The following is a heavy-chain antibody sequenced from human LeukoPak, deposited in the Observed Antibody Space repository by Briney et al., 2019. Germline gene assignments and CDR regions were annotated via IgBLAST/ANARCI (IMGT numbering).Heavy chain of an antibody. Sequence: SETLSLTCAVSGGSISSSNWWSWVRQPPGKGLEWIGEIYHSGSTNYNPSLKSRVTISVDKSKNQFSLKLSSVTAADTAVYYCARIDCSGGSCYYFDYWGQGTLVTVSS. D-gene: IGHD2-15*01. J-gene: IGHJ4*02. V-gene: IGHV4-4*02. CDR1: GGSISSSNW. CDR2: IYHSGST. CDR3: ARIDCSGGSCYYFDY.